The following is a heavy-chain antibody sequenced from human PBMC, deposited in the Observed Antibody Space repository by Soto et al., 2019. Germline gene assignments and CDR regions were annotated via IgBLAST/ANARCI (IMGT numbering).Heavy chain of an antibody. CDR1: GGSISSYY. Sequence: SETLSLTCTVSGGSISSYYWSWIRQPPGKGLEWIGDIYYSGSTHYNPSFKSRVTISVDTSKNQFSLKLTSVTAADTAVYYCARVVGATRSHWFDPWGQGTLVTVSS. D-gene: IGHD1-26*01. CDR2: IYYSGST. CDR3: ARVVGATRSHWFDP. V-gene: IGHV4-59*01. J-gene: IGHJ5*02.